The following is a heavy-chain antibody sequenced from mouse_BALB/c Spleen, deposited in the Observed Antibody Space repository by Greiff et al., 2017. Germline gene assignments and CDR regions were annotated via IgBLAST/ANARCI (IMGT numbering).Heavy chain of an antibody. CDR1: GYSFTSYW. CDR2: IYPGNSET. CDR3: TRGSSGTAWFAY. V-gene: IGHV1-5*01. Sequence: EVQLQQSGTVLARPGASVKMSCKASGYSFTSYWMHWVNQRPGQGLEWIGAIYPGNSETSYNQKFKGKAKLTAVTSASTAYMELSSLTNEDSAVYYCTRGSSGTAWFAYWGQGTLVTVSA. D-gene: IGHD3-1*01. J-gene: IGHJ3*01.